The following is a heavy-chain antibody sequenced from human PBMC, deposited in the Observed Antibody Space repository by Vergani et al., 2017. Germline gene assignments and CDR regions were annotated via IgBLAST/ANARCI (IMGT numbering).Heavy chain of an antibody. Sequence: QLQLQESGPGLVKPSETLSLTCTVSGGSISSHYWSWIRQPPGKGLEWIGYIYYSGSTNYNPSLKSRVTISVDTSKNQFSLKLSSVTAADTAVYYCARDRSSGWYPGAFDIWGQGTMVTVSS. J-gene: IGHJ3*02. CDR2: IYYSGST. CDR3: ARDRSSGWYPGAFDI. V-gene: IGHV4-59*11. D-gene: IGHD6-19*01. CDR1: GGSISSHY.